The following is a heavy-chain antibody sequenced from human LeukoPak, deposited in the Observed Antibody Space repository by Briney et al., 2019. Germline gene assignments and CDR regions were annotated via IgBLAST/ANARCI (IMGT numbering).Heavy chain of an antibody. CDR1: GGTFSSYA. CDR2: IIPIFGTA. CDR3: ARRYSSSWHQGFWFDP. V-gene: IGHV1-69*01. D-gene: IGHD6-13*01. J-gene: IGHJ5*02. Sequence: SVKVSCKASGGTFSSYAISWVRQAPGQGLEWMGGIIPIFGTANYAQKFQGRVTITADESTSTAYMELSSLRSEDTAVYYCARRYSSSWHQGFWFDPWGQGTLVTVSS.